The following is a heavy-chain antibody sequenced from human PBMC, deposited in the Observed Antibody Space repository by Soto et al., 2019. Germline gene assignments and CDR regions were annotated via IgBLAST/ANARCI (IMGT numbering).Heavy chain of an antibody. CDR1: GGTFSSYA. CDR2: IIPIFGTP. Sequence: QVQLVQSGAEVKKPGSSVKVSCKASGGTFSSYAISWVRQAPGQGLEWMGGIIPIFGTPDYAQKFQGRVTITADESTSTAYMELSSLRSEDTAVYYWAFTLSANYYYGMDVWGQGTTVTVSS. V-gene: IGHV1-69*12. CDR3: AFTLSANYYYGMDV. J-gene: IGHJ6*02. D-gene: IGHD3-16*01.